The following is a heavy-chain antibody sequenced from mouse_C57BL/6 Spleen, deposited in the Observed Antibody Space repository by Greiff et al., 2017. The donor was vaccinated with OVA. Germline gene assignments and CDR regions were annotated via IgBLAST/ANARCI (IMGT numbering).Heavy chain of an antibody. V-gene: IGHV1-61*01. CDR1: GYTFTSYW. CDR2: IYPSDSET. D-gene: IGHD2-4*01. CDR3: ARGGLRRVCDY. Sequence: QVQLKQPGAELVRPGSSVKLSCKASGYTFTSYWMDWVKQRPGQGLEWIGNIYPSDSETHYNQKFKDKATLTVDKSSSTAYMQLSSLTSEDSAVYYCARGGLRRVCDYWGQGTTLTVSS. J-gene: IGHJ2*01.